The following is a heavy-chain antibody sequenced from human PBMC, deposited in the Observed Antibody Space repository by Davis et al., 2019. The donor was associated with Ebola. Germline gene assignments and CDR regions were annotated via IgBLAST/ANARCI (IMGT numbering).Heavy chain of an antibody. CDR1: GFTFSNYY. D-gene: IGHD3-16*01. CDR3: ARGLYGMDV. J-gene: IGHJ6*02. V-gene: IGHV3-74*01. CDR2: IKTDGSTT. Sequence: GESLKISCAASGFTFSNYYMHWVRRAPGKGLEWVARIKTDGSTTRYADSVKGRFTISRDNAKKSLYLEMNSLRAEDTAVYYCARGLYGMDVWGQGTTVTVPS.